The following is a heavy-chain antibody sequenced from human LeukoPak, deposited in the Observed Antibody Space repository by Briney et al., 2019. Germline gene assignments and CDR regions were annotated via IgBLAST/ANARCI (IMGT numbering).Heavy chain of an antibody. CDR1: GYTFTGYY. CDR2: INPNSGGT. CDR3: ARDQGGSGSSNFDY. Sequence: ASVKVSCXASGYTFTGYYMHWVRQAPGQGLEWMGRINPNSGGTNYAQKFQGRVTMTRDASISTAYMELSRLRSDDTAVYYCARDQGGSGSSNFDYWGQGTLVTVSS. D-gene: IGHD3-10*01. J-gene: IGHJ4*02. V-gene: IGHV1-2*06.